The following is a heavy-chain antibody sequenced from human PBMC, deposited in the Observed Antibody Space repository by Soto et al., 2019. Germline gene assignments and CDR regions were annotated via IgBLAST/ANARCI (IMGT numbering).Heavy chain of an antibody. CDR3: ARDRRMTTVTTAEYFDL. CDR2: ISSSSTYI. J-gene: IGHJ2*01. V-gene: IGHV3-21*01. Sequence: EVQLVESGGGLVKPGGSLRLSCAASGFTFSSYSMNWVRQAQGKGLEWVSYISSSSTYIYYADSVKGRFTISRDNANNSLYLQMDSLRAEDTAMYYCARDRRMTTVTTAEYFDLWGRGTLVTVSS. CDR1: GFTFSSYS. D-gene: IGHD4-17*01.